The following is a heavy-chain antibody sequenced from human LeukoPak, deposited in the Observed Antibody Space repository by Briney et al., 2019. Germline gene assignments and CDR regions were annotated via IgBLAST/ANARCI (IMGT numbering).Heavy chain of an antibody. Sequence: PGGSLRLSCAASGFTFSRHWMSWVRQAPGKGPEWVDSIKEDGSEKYYADSVWGRFTISRDNAKSSTYLQMNSLRAEDTAVYYCARDGRWGQGTLVSVSS. CDR3: ARDGR. CDR2: IKEDGSEK. J-gene: IGHJ4*02. CDR1: GFTFSRHW. V-gene: IGHV3-7*01.